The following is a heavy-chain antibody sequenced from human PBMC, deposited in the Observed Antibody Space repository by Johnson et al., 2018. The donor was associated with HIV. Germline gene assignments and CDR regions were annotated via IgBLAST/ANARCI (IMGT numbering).Heavy chain of an antibody. CDR3: TSGKSWLAVDAFDI. CDR1: GFTFSTYA. V-gene: IGHV3-66*02. Sequence: VQLVESGGGLVQPGGSLRLSCAASGFTFSTYAMHWVRRAPGKGLAWVSVIYSGGSTYYADSVKGRFTISRDNSKNTLYRQMNSLRAEDTAVYYGTSGKSWLAVDAFDIWGQGTMVTVSS. D-gene: IGHD6-19*01. J-gene: IGHJ3*02. CDR2: IYSGGST.